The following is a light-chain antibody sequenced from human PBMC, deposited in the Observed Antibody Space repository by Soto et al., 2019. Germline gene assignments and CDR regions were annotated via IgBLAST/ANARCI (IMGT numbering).Light chain of an antibody. CDR3: SSHTSSSTLV. V-gene: IGLV2-14*01. CDR2: GVS. Sequence: ALTQPASVSGSPGQSTTISCTGTSSDVGGYNFVSWYQQHPGKAPKLMIYGVSNRPSGVSNRFSGSKSGNTASLTISGLQAEDEADYYCSSHTSSSTLVFGGGTKLTVL. CDR1: SSDVGGYNF. J-gene: IGLJ3*02.